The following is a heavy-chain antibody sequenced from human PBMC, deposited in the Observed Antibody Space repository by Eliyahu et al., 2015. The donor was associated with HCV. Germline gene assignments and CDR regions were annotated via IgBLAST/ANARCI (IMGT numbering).Heavy chain of an antibody. J-gene: IGHJ6*02. CDR2: XNSDGSST. CDR3: ARVGGYSYGYYGMDV. D-gene: IGHD5-18*01. CDR1: W. V-gene: IGHV3-74*01. Sequence: WMXWVRQAPGKGLVGVXRXNSDGSSTSYADSXKGRFTISRDNAKNTLYLQMNSLRAEDTAVYYCARVGGYSYGYYGMDVWGQGTTVTVSS.